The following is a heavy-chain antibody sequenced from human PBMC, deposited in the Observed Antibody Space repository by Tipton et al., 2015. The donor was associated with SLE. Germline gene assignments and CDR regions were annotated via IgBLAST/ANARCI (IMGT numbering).Heavy chain of an antibody. D-gene: IGHD1-14*01. CDR3: ARYKVTGAAFDI. V-gene: IGHV4-59*01. Sequence: TLSLTCTVYGGSLSGYWWSWIRQHPGKGLEWIGYIYYSGSTYYNPSLKSRVTISVDTSKNQFSLKLSSVTAADTAVYYCARYKVTGAAFDIWGQGTMVTVSS. J-gene: IGHJ3*02. CDR2: IYYSGST. CDR1: GGSLSGYW.